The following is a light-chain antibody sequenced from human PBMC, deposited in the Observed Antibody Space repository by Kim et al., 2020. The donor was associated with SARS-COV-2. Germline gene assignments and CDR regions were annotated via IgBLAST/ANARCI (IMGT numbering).Light chain of an antibody. CDR1: QSVGRS. Sequence: LSPGERAALSCRASQSVGRSLAWYQQRPGQAPRLLIYDSSNRVTGIPARFSGSGSGTDFTLTIGSLEPEDFAVYYCQQRSNWPLTFGGGTKVDIK. CDR3: QQRSNWPLT. CDR2: DSS. J-gene: IGKJ4*01. V-gene: IGKV3-11*01.